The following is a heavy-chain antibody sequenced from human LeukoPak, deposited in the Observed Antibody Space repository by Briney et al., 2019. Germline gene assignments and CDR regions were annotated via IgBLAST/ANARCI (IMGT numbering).Heavy chain of an antibody. Sequence: ASVKVSCKASGYTFTGYYMHWVRQAPGQGLEWMGWINPNSGGTNYAQKFQGRVTMTRYTSISTAYMELSRLRPDDTAVYYCARDVYSSSWYRTDYWGQGTLVTVSS. V-gene: IGHV1-2*02. CDR1: GYTFTGYY. D-gene: IGHD6-13*01. J-gene: IGHJ4*02. CDR2: INPNSGGT. CDR3: ARDVYSSSWYRTDY.